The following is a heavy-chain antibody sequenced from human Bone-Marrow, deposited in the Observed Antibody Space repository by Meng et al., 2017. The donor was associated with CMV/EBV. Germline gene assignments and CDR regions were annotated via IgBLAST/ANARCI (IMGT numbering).Heavy chain of an antibody. CDR2: ISSSGSTI. CDR1: GFTFSDYY. V-gene: IGHV3-11*04. D-gene: IGHD6-13*01. CDR3: ARGVYQAAAGSSGFDY. J-gene: IGHJ4*02. Sequence: GESLKISCAASGFTFSDYYMSWIRQAPGKGLEWVSYISSSGSTIYYADSVKGRFTISRDHAKNSLYLQMNSLRAEDTAVYYCARGVYQAAAGSSGFDYWGQGTLVTVSS.